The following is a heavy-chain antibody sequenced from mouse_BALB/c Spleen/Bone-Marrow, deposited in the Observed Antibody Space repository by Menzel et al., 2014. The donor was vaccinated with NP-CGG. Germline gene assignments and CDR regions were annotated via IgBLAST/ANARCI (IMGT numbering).Heavy chain of an antibody. D-gene: IGHD1-1*01. CDR1: GFNIKDTY. CDR3: ARYYYGSSYFDY. Sequence: EVQLQQPGAELVKPGASVKLSCTASGFNIKDTYMHWVKQRPEQGLEWIGGIDPANGNTKYDPKFQGKATITADTSSNTAYLQLSSLTSEDSAVYYCARYYYGSSYFDYWGQGTTRTGSS. CDR2: IDPANGNT. V-gene: IGHV14-3*02. J-gene: IGHJ2*01.